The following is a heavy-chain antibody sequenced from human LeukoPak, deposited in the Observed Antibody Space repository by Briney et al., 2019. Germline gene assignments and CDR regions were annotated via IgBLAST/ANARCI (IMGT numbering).Heavy chain of an antibody. CDR2: IYYSGST. J-gene: IGHJ5*02. D-gene: IGHD6-19*01. CDR3: ARRVNSSGWYWFDP. CDR1: GGSISSYY. Sequence: SSETLSLTCTVSGGSISSYYWSWIRQPPGKGLEWIGYIYYSGSTNYNPSLKSRVTISVDTSKNQFSLKLSSVTAADTAVYYCARRVNSSGWYWFDPWGQGTLVTVSS. V-gene: IGHV4-59*08.